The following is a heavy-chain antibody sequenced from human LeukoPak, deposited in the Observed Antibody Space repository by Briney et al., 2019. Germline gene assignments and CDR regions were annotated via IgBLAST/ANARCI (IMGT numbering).Heavy chain of an antibody. Sequence: GGSLRLSCAVSGITLSNYGMSWVRQAPGKGLEWVAGISDSGGGTKYADSVKGQFTISRDNPKNTLHLQMNSLRAEDTAVYFCAKRGVVIRVILVGFHKEAYYFDSWGEKALLTASS. J-gene: IGHJ4*02. CDR1: GITLSNYG. CDR3: AKRGVVIRVILVGFHKEAYYFDS. CDR2: ISDSGGGT. D-gene: IGHD3-22*01. V-gene: IGHV3-23*01.